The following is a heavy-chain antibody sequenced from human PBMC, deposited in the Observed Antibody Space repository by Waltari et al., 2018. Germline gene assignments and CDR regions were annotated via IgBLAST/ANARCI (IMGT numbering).Heavy chain of an antibody. CDR1: GFTFSSYS. CDR3: ASTQSTYYKSMYYFDY. J-gene: IGHJ4*02. V-gene: IGHV3-21*01. D-gene: IGHD3-22*01. Sequence: EVQLVESGGGLVKPGGSLRLSCAASGFTFSSYSMNWVRQAPGKGLEWVSSISSSSSYIYYADAVKGRFTISRDNAKNSLYLQMNSLRAEDTAVYYCASTQSTYYKSMYYFDYWGQGTLVTVSS. CDR2: ISSSSSYI.